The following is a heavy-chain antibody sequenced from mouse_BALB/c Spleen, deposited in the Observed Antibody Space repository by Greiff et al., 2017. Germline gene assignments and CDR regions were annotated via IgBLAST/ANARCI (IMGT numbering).Heavy chain of an antibody. D-gene: IGHD2-2*01. CDR1: GFSLTSYG. CDR3: AKKGNYYGYDGAMDY. J-gene: IGHJ4*01. CDR2: IWRGGST. V-gene: IGHV2-5-1*01. Sequence: QVQLKESGPSLVQPSQSLSITCTVSGFSLTSYGVHWVRQSPGKGLEWLGVIWRGGSTDYNAAFMSRLSITKDNSKSQVFFKMNSLQADDTAIYYCAKKGNYYGYDGAMDYWGQGTSVTVSS.